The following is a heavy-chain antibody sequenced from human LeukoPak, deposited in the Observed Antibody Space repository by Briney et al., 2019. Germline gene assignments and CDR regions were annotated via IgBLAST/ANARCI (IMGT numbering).Heavy chain of an antibody. Sequence: GASVKVSCKTSGYSFTGCYLHWVRQAPGQGLEWMGWMNPNSGNTGYAQKFQGRVTMTRNTSISTAYMELSSLRSEDTAVYYCARNKWPPESDYWGQGTLVTVSS. V-gene: IGHV1-8*02. CDR2: MNPNSGNT. D-gene: IGHD5-12*01. CDR3: ARNKWPPESDY. CDR1: GYSFTGCY. J-gene: IGHJ4*02.